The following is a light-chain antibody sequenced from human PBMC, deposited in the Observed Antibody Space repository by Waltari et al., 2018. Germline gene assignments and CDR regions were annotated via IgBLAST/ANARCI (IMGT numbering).Light chain of an antibody. CDR1: QGISSD. CDR2: AAS. CDR3: LQDDNYPRT. Sequence: AIQMTPSPSSLSASVGDRVTITCRASQGISSDLGWYQQKPGKAPKLLIYAASTLQSGVPSRFSISGSCTDFTLTISSLQPEDFATYYCLQDDNYPRTFGQGTKVEIK. J-gene: IGKJ1*01. V-gene: IGKV1-6*02.